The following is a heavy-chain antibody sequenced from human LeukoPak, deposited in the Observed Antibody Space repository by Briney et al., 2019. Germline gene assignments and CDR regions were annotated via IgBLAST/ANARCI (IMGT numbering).Heavy chain of an antibody. CDR3: ARDSYEVGATFDY. CDR1: GFTFTRYW. D-gene: IGHD1-26*01. J-gene: IGHJ4*02. V-gene: IGHV3-74*01. CDR2: INIDGSTT. Sequence: GGSLRLSCAASGFTFTRYWMHWVRQVPGKGLVWISRINIDGSTTNYADSVKGRFTVSRDNAKNTMYLQVNSLRVEDTAVYYCARDSYEVGATFDYWGQGTPVTVSS.